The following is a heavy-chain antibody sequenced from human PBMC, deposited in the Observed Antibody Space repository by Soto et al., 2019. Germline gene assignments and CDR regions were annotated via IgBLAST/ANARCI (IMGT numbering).Heavy chain of an antibody. CDR1: GFTFNDYA. J-gene: IGHJ4*02. CDR2: ITGSGGST. Sequence: GGSLRLSCAACGFTFNDYAMTWVRQAPGKGLEWVSAITGSGGSTYYADSVKGRLTISRDNSKNTLYLQMNSLRAEDTALYYCAKDFYDFWSGYSSPIDSWGQGTLVTVSS. V-gene: IGHV3-23*01. D-gene: IGHD3-3*01. CDR3: AKDFYDFWSGYSSPIDS.